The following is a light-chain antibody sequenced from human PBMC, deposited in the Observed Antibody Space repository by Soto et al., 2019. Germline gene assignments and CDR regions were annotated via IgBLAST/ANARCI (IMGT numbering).Light chain of an antibody. CDR3: SSYTSGSTLVV. V-gene: IGLV2-14*01. CDR1: SSDVGGYNY. J-gene: IGLJ2*01. Sequence: QSALTQPASVSGSPGQSITISCTGTSSDVGGYNYVSWYQQHPGQAPKLMIYGVSNRPSEVSNRFSGSKSGNTASLTISGLQAEDEENYYCSSYTSGSTLVVFGGGTKLTVL. CDR2: GVS.